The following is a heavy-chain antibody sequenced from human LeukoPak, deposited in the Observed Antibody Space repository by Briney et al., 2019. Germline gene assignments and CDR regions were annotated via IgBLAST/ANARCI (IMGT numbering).Heavy chain of an antibody. D-gene: IGHD4-17*01. J-gene: IGHJ4*02. CDR3: ARPAPYGDYFDY. V-gene: IGHV4-38-2*01. CDR2: IYHSGST. Sequence: SETLSLTCAVSGYSISSGYYWGWIRQPPGKGLEWIGSIYHSGSTYYNPSLKSRVTISVDTSKNQFSLKLSSVTAADTAVYYCARPAPYGDYFDYWGQGTLVTVSS. CDR1: GYSISSGYY.